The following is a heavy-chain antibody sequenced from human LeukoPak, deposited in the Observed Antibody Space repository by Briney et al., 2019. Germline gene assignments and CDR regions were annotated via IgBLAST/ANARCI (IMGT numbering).Heavy chain of an antibody. D-gene: IGHD3-22*01. J-gene: IGHJ4*02. Sequence: SETLSLTCTVSGGSISSSSYYWGWIRQPPGKGLEWIGSIYYSGSTYYNPSLKSRVTISVDTSKNQFSLKLSSVTAADTAVYYCARGRITMIVVDYWGQGTLVTVSS. CDR1: GGSISSSSYY. V-gene: IGHV4-39*01. CDR3: ARGRITMIVVDY. CDR2: IYYSGST.